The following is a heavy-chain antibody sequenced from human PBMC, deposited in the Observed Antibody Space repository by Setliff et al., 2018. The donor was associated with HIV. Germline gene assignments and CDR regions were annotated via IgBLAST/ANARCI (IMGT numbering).Heavy chain of an antibody. V-gene: IGHV1-46*01. D-gene: IGHD3-10*01. CDR3: ARDRETGNDYGTDL. CDR2: INPSGGST. Sequence: ASVKVSCKASGHTFTSYWIHWLRQAPGQGLEWMGMINPSGGSTSNAEKFQGRLTMTRDSSTSTVYMELSSLRSEDTAVYYCARDRETGNDYGTDLWGQGALVTSPQ. J-gene: IGHJ5*02. CDR1: GHTFTSYW.